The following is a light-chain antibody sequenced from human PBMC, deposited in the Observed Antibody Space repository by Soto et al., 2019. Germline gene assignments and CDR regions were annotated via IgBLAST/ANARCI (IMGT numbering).Light chain of an antibody. V-gene: IGKV3-11*01. CDR1: QSVSSY. CDR3: QQRSNWPWT. J-gene: IGKJ1*01. CDR2: DAS. Sequence: EIVLTQSPATLSLSPGERATLSCRASQSVSSYLAWYQQKPGQAPRLLIYDASNRTTGIPARFSGSGSGTDFTLTISSLAAEDYAVYSCQQRSNWPWTFSQLTTVEIK.